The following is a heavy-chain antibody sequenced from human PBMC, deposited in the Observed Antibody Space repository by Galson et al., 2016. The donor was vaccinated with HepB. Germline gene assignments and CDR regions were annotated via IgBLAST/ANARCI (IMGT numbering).Heavy chain of an antibody. V-gene: IGHV3-33*01. CDR3: AREKDSSSWYNFDY. J-gene: IGHJ4*02. D-gene: IGHD6-13*01. CDR2: IWYDGSNK. CDR1: GFTFSSYG. Sequence: SLRLSCAASGFTFSSYGMHWVRQAPGKGLEWVAVIWYDGSNKYYADSVKGRFTISRDNSKNTLFLQMNSLRAEDTAVYYCAREKDSSSWYNFDYWGQGTLVTFSS.